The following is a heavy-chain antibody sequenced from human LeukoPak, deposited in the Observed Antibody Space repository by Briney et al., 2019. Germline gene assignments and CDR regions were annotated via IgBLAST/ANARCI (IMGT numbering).Heavy chain of an antibody. Sequence: SETLSLTCTVSGGSISSYYWSWLRQPAGKGLEWIGRIYTSGSTNYNPSLKSRVTISVDTSKNQFPLKLSSVTAADTAVYYCTRSRWFGESDYWGQGTLVTASS. J-gene: IGHJ4*02. V-gene: IGHV4-4*07. CDR3: TRSRWFGESDY. CDR1: GGSISSYY. CDR2: IYTSGST. D-gene: IGHD3-10*01.